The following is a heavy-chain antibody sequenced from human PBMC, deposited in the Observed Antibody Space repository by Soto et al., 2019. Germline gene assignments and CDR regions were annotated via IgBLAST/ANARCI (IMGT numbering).Heavy chain of an antibody. Sequence: QVQLVESGGGVVQPGRSLRLSCAASGFTFSSYGMHWVRQAPGKGLEWVAVIWYDGSNKYYADSVKGRFTISRDNSKNTLYLQMNSLRAEDTAVYYCARSRRAVAGIATTCYYYGMDVWGQGTTVTVSS. CDR2: IWYDGSNK. CDR3: ARSRRAVAGIATTCYYYGMDV. J-gene: IGHJ6*02. V-gene: IGHV3-33*01. D-gene: IGHD6-19*01. CDR1: GFTFSSYG.